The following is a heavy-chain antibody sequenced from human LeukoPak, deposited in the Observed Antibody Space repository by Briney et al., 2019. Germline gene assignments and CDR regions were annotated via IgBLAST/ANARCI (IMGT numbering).Heavy chain of an antibody. D-gene: IGHD2-8*02. Sequence: ASVKVSCKASGNTFTSDYMHWLRQAPGQGLEWMGMINPSGGRSDATKYAQKFQGRLTVTSDTSTSTVYMELSSLTSEDTAVYFCARSPMMFCTATRCVGSWIDPWGLGTLVTVS. V-gene: IGHV1-46*01. CDR3: ARSPMMFCTATRCVGSWIDP. CDR2: INPSGGRSDAT. CDR1: GNTFTSDY. J-gene: IGHJ5*02.